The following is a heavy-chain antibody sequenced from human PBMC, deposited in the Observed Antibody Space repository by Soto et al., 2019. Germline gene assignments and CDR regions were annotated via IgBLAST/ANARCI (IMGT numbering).Heavy chain of an antibody. Sequence: EVHLVESGGGLVQPGESLKLSCVVSGFTVSTNYMTWVRQAPGKGLEWVSGIHIGGGTYYADSVDGRITISRDNSENTLYLHINNLRTEDTAVYYCARVMPYCSGGSCHSVDYWGQGTLVNVSS. J-gene: IGHJ4*02. V-gene: IGHV3-66*01. CDR3: ARVMPYCSGGSCHSVDY. D-gene: IGHD2-15*01. CDR1: GFTVSTNY. CDR2: IHIGGGT.